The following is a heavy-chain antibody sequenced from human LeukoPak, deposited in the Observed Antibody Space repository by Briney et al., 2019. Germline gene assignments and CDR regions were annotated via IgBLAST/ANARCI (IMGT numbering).Heavy chain of an antibody. J-gene: IGHJ4*02. CDR2: ISYDGSNK. Sequence: GGSLRLSCAASGFTFSSYAMHWVRQAPGKGLEWVAVISYDGSNKYYADSVKGRFTISRDNSKNTLYLQMNSLRAEDTAVYYCARDFGGSSLRYSSSWGFDYWGQGTLVTVSS. V-gene: IGHV3-30-3*01. CDR3: ARDFGGSSLRYSSSWGFDY. D-gene: IGHD6-13*01. CDR1: GFTFSSYA.